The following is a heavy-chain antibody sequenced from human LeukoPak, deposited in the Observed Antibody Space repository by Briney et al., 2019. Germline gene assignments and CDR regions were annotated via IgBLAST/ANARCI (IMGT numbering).Heavy chain of an antibody. J-gene: IGHJ4*02. CDR3: ARDNDYGDYFGGLDY. CDR2: IYYSGST. CDR1: GGSISSGGYY. V-gene: IGHV4-31*03. Sequence: SETLSLTCTVSGGSISSGGYYWSWIRQHPGKGLEWIGYIYYSGSTYYNPPLKSRVTISVDTSKNQFSLKLSSVTAADTAVYYCARDNDYGDYFGGLDYWGQGTLVTVSS. D-gene: IGHD4-17*01.